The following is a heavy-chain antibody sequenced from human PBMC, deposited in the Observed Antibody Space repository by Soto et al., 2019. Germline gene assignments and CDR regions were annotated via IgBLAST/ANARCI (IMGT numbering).Heavy chain of an antibody. CDR2: IYTSGST. CDR1: GGSISSYY. V-gene: IGHV4-4*07. J-gene: IGHJ5*01. D-gene: IGHD3-3*01. CDR3: ARELGYYDFWSNNNWFDP. Sequence: PSEPLRLTCTVSGGSISSYYWSWIRQPPGKGLEWIERIYTSGSTNSTPSVKSRVTMSEDTSKNQFDLKLSSVTAADTAVYYCARELGYYDFWSNNNWFDPWGQGTMVTVSS.